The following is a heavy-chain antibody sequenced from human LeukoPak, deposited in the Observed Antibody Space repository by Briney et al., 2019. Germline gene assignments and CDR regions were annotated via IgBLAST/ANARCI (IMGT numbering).Heavy chain of an antibody. CDR2: IKEDGSEI. Sequence: GGSLRLSCEASAFTFSSYWMSWVRQAPGKGLEWVANIKEDGSEINYVDSVKGRFTISRDNAKNSLFLQMNSLRVEDTAVYYCARVRGYSSFDYWGQGTLVTVSS. CDR1: AFTFSSYW. CDR3: ARVRGYSSFDY. D-gene: IGHD3-10*01. J-gene: IGHJ4*02. V-gene: IGHV3-7*01.